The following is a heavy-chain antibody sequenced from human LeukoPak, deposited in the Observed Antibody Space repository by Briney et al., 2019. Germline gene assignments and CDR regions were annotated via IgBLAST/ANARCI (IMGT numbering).Heavy chain of an antibody. CDR1: GFTFGDHA. J-gene: IGHJ4*02. D-gene: IGHD6-19*01. V-gene: IGHV3-9*01. CDR3: AKDTITGWYDTQFDY. CDR2: ISWNSRSR. Sequence: GGSLRLSCAASGFTFGDHAMHWVRQAPGKGLEWVSGISWNSRSRGYADSVKGRFTISRANTKNSLYLQMNSLRAEDTALYYCAKDTITGWYDTQFDYWGQGTLVTVSS.